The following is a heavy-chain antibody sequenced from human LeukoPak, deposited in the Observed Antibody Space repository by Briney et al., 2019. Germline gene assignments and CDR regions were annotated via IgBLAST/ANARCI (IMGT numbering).Heavy chain of an antibody. CDR3: AKGGRSSGWYPPNFDY. D-gene: IGHD6-19*01. CDR1: GFTFSSSA. V-gene: IGHV3-23*01. CDR2: INGGGDAT. J-gene: IGHJ4*02. Sequence: GGSLRLSCAASGFTFSSSAISWVRQAPGKGLEWLSTINGGGDATYYADSVKGRFTISRDNSKNTLYLQMNSLRAEDTAVYYCAKGGRSSGWYPPNFDYWGQGTLVTVSS.